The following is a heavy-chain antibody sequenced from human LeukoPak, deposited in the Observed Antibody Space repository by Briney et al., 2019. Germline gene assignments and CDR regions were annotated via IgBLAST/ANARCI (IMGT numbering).Heavy chain of an antibody. Sequence: SETLSLTCTVSGGSISSYYWSWFRQPPGKGLEWIGYIYYSGSTNYNPSLKSRVTISVDTSKNQFSLKLSSVTAADTAVHYCARDGAYYYYGMDVWGQGTTVTVSS. CDR1: GGSISSYY. D-gene: IGHD3-16*01. CDR2: IYYSGST. CDR3: ARDGAYYYYGMDV. J-gene: IGHJ6*02. V-gene: IGHV4-59*01.